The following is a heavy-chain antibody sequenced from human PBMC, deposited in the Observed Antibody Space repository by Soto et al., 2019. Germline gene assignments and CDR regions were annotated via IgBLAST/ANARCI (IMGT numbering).Heavy chain of an antibody. CDR1: GGTFSSYA. CDR3: AREDFEPFRVPYYYYGMDV. J-gene: IGHJ6*02. CDR2: IIPIFGTA. V-gene: IGHV1-69*13. D-gene: IGHD2-2*01. Sequence: SVKVSCKASGGTFSSYAISWVRQAPGQGLEWMGGIIPIFGTANYAQKFQGRVTITADESTSTAYMELSSLRSEDTAVYYCAREDFEPFRVPYYYYGMDVWGLGTTVTVSS.